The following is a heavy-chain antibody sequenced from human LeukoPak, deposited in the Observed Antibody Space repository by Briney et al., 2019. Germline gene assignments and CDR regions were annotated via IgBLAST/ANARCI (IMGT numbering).Heavy chain of an antibody. J-gene: IGHJ4*02. Sequence: PGGSLRLSCAASGSTFTNYAMTWVRQAPGKGLEWVSSISDTYATTYYTDSVKGRCTISRDNSKNTVYLQLNNLRAEDTAVYFCVRHDSFIPFWGQGTLVTVSS. CDR2: ISDTYATT. D-gene: IGHD2-21*01. CDR3: VRHDSFIPF. V-gene: IGHV3-23*01. CDR1: GSTFTNYA.